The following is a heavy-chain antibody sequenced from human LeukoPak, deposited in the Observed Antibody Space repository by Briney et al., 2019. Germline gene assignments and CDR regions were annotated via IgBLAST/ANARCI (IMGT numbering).Heavy chain of an antibody. V-gene: IGHV3-23*01. CDR1: GFTFSSYA. J-gene: IGHJ4*02. CDR3: AETYDSSGYPSSY. D-gene: IGHD3-22*01. Sequence: GGSLRLSCAASGFTFSSYAMSRVRQAPGKGLEWVSAISGSGGSTYYADSVKGRFAISRDNSKNTLYLQMNSLRAEDTAVYYCAETYDSSGYPSSYWGQGTLVTVSS. CDR2: ISGSGGST.